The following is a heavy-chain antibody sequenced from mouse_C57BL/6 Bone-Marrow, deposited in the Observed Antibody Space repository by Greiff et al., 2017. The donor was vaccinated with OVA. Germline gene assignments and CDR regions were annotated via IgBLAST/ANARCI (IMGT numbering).Heavy chain of an antibody. V-gene: IGHV1-26*01. CDR1: GYTFTDYY. CDR3: AREGEVERDY. J-gene: IGHJ2*01. CDR2: INPNNGGT. Sequence: EVQLQQSGPELVKPGASVKISCKASGYTFTDYYMNWVKQSHGKSLEWIGDINPNNGGTSYNQKFKGKATLTVDKSSSTAYMELRSLTSEDSAVYYCAREGEVERDYWGQGTTLTVSS. D-gene: IGHD1-1*01.